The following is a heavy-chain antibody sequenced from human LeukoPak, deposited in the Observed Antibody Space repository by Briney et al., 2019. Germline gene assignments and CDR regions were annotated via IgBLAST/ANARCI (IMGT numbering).Heavy chain of an antibody. CDR3: ARGRFGGAAEYYYYMDV. J-gene: IGHJ6*03. CDR2: VNNGGTT. D-gene: IGHD6-13*01. Sequence: SETLSLTRAVYAGSFSGYYWSWIRQPPGKGRKGIGEVNNGGTTNSNPSLNSLITISEDTSKNQFSLKLSSVTAADTAVYYCARGRFGGAAEYYYYMDVWGKGTTVTVSS. V-gene: IGHV4-34*01. CDR1: AGSFSGYY.